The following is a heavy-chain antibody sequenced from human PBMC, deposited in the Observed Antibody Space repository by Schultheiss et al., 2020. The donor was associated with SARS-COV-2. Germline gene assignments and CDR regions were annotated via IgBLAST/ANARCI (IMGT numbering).Heavy chain of an antibody. V-gene: IGHV4-39*01. CDR1: GGSISSGGYY. CDR2: IYYSGST. J-gene: IGHJ3*02. CDR3: ARLPYYYDSSGYYLAAAFDI. Sequence: SETLSLTCTVSGGSISSGGYYWGWIRQPPGKGLEWIGSIYYSGSTYYNPSLKSRVTISVDTSKNQFSLKLSSVTAADTAVYYCARLPYYYDSSGYYLAAAFDIWGQGTRVTVSS. D-gene: IGHD3-22*01.